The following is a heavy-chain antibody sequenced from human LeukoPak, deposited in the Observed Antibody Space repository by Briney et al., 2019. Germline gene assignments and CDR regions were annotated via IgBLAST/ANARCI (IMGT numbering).Heavy chain of an antibody. J-gene: IGHJ5*02. D-gene: IGHD3-22*01. CDR3: ARTSSGPNWFDP. V-gene: IGHV4-39*02. CDR2: IHYSGTT. CDR1: GVSIRGSNYY. Sequence: SETLSLTCSVSGVSIRGSNYYWGLIRQPPGKGLQWIGSIHYSGTTYYNPSLKSRVTISVDTSKNHFSLQLSSVSAADTAVYYCARTSSGPNWFDPWGQGTLVTVSS.